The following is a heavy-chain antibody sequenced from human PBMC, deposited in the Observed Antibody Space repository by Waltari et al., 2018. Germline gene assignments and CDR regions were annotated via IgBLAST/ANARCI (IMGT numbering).Heavy chain of an antibody. D-gene: IGHD1-20*01. CDR3: ARDLAITGETTPDFDY. Sequence: QVQLVESGGGVVRPGRSLRLSWAASGFTFRRYGMPWVRPAPGKGLEWVAVIWYDGSNKYYADSVKGRFTISRDNSKNTLYLQMNSLRAEDTAVYYCARDLAITGETTPDFDYWGQGTLVTVSS. CDR2: IWYDGSNK. V-gene: IGHV3-33*01. CDR1: GFTFRRYG. J-gene: IGHJ4*02.